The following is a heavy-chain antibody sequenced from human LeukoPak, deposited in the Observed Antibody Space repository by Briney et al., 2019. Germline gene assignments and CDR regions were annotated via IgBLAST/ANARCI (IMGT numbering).Heavy chain of an antibody. CDR2: IYYSGST. J-gene: IGHJ3*02. CDR1: GGSISSSSYY. D-gene: IGHD3-10*02. CDR3: ARVDVVYAFDI. Sequence: SETLSLTCTVSGGSISSSSYYWGWIRQPPGKGLEWIGSIYYSGSTYYNPSLKSRVTISVDTSKNQFSLKLSSVTAADTAVYYCARVDVVYAFDIWGQGTMVTVSS. V-gene: IGHV4-39*07.